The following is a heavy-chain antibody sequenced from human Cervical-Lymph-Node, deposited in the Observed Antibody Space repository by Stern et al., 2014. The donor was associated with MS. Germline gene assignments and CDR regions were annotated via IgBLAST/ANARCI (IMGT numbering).Heavy chain of an antibody. CDR1: GFTVSRDY. CDR2: ITNVGST. CDR3: AIDTSSPERSDW. J-gene: IGHJ4*02. D-gene: IGHD1-1*01. Sequence: VQLVQSGGGVIQPGGSLRLSCTASGFTVSRDYMTWVRQAPGKGLEWVSLITNVGSTFYTDSVKGRFTISRDDSKNTVYLHMTSLRAEDTAMYYCAIDTSSPERSDWWGQGTLVTVSS. V-gene: IGHV3-53*01.